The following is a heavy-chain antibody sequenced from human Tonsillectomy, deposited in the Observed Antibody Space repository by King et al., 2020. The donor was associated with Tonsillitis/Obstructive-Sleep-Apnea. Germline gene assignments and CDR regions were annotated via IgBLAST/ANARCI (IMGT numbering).Heavy chain of an antibody. CDR1: GGSFSGYY. J-gene: IGHJ5*02. D-gene: IGHD2-2*01. Sequence: VQLQQWGAGLLKPSETLSLTCAVYGGSFSGYYWSWIRQPPGKGLEWIGEINHSGSTNYNPSLKSRVTISVDTSKNQFSLKLSSVTAADTAVYYCARRGLGRSIVVVPAAMRGGRFDPWGQGTLVTVSS. CDR3: ARRGLGRSIVVVPAAMRGGRFDP. CDR2: INHSGST. V-gene: IGHV4-34*01.